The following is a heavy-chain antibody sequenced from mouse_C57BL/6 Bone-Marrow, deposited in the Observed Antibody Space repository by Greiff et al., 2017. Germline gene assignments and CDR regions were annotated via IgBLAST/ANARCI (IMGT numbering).Heavy chain of an antibody. CDR1: GFNIKDDY. V-gene: IGHV14-4*01. D-gene: IGHD2-3*01. CDR3: TTGWLPAY. J-gene: IGHJ3*01. CDR2: IDPENGDT. Sequence: DVQLQESGAELVRPGASVKLSCTASGFNIKDDYMHWVKQRPEQGLEWIGWIDPENGDTEYASKFQGKATIPADTSSNTAYLHLSSLTAEYTAVYYCTTGWLPAYWGQGTLVTVSA.